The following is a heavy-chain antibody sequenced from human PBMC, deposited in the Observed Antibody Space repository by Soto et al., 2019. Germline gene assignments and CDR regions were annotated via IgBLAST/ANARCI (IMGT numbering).Heavy chain of an antibody. D-gene: IGHD2-8*01. V-gene: IGHV3-23*01. CDR3: AKDGLLGYCTNGVCYTDY. J-gene: IGHJ4*02. Sequence: GESLKISCAASGFTFSSYAMSWVRQAPGKGLEWVSAISGSGGSTYYADSVKGRFTISRDNSKNTLYLQMNSLRAEDTAVYYCAKDGLLGYCTNGVCYTDYWGQGTLVTVSS. CDR1: GFTFSSYA. CDR2: ISGSGGST.